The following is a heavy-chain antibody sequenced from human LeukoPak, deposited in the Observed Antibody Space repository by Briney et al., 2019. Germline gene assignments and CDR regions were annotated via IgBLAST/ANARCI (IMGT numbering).Heavy chain of an antibody. CDR1: GFSFNNYA. Sequence: PGKSLRLSCAASGFSFNNYAMYWVRQAPGKGLEWVSGITGSGGSTYYADSVKGRFTISRDNSKNTLYLQMNSLRAEDTAIYYCARDERLLSFLKWGQGTLVTVSS. V-gene: IGHV3-23*01. CDR2: ITGSGGST. D-gene: IGHD3-3*01. CDR3: ARDERLLSFLK. J-gene: IGHJ4*02.